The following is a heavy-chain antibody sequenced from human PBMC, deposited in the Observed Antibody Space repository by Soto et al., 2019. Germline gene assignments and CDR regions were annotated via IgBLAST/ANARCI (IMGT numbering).Heavy chain of an antibody. CDR3: AKSVRWELLRSPFDP. CDR1: GFTFSSYG. CDR2: ISYDGSNK. J-gene: IGHJ5*02. V-gene: IGHV3-30*18. Sequence: HPGGSLRLSCAASGFTFSSYGMHWVRQAPGKGLEWVAVISYDGSNKYYADSVKGRFTISRDNSKNTLYLQMNSLRAEDTAVYYCAKSVRWELLRSPFDPWGQGTLVTVSS. D-gene: IGHD1-26*01.